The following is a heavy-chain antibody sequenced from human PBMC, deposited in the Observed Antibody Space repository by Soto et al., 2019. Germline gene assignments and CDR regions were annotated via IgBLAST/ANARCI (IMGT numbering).Heavy chain of an antibody. CDR2: IYTSGST. J-gene: IGHJ3*02. Sequence: SETLSLTCTVSGGSISSYYRSWIRQPAGKGLEWIGRIYTSGSTDYNPSLKSRVTMSLDTSKNQFSLKLSSVTAADTAVYYCARDDYGDYWDAFDIWGQGTMVTVSS. D-gene: IGHD4-17*01. V-gene: IGHV4-4*07. CDR1: GGSISSYY. CDR3: ARDDYGDYWDAFDI.